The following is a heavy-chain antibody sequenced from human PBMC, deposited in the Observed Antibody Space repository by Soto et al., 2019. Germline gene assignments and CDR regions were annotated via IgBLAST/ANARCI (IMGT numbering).Heavy chain of an antibody. CDR2: TYYRSKWFN. D-gene: IGHD3-10*01. V-gene: IGHV6-1*01. J-gene: IGHJ4*02. CDR1: GDSVSSDSAT. CDR3: ARLGSGSDY. Sequence: SETLSLTCAIAGDSVSSDSATWHWIRQSPSSGLEWLGRTYYRSKWFNEYAESVKSRITINVDTSKNHLSLRLNSVTPEDTAMYYCARLGSGSDYWGQGTLVTVSS.